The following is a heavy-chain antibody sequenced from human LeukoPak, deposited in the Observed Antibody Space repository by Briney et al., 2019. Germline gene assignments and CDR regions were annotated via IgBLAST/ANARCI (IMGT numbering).Heavy chain of an antibody. CDR1: GFTFSDYS. Sequence: PGESLRLSCAASGFTFSDYSMNWARQAPGKGLEWVSSISSKSSYIYYTDSVNVRFTISRDNAKNSLFLQMNSLRPEVTAVNYFARGPQTMQTRPGPFAIWAQGTMVTVSS. D-gene: IGHD6-6*01. CDR3: ARGPQTMQTRPGPFAI. CDR2: ISSKSSYI. V-gene: IGHV3-21*01. J-gene: IGHJ3*02.